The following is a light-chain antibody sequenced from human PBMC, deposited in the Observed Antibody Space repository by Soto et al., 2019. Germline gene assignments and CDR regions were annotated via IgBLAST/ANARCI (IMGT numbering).Light chain of an antibody. CDR3: QQSYNTLA. Sequence: DIQMTQSPSSLSASVGDRVTITCRASQTISRYLNWYQQKPGKAPKLLIFAASSLQSGVPSRFSGSGSGTEFTLAISSLQPEDFANYYCQQSYNTLAFGPGTKVDIK. CDR2: AAS. J-gene: IGKJ3*01. CDR1: QTISRY. V-gene: IGKV1-39*01.